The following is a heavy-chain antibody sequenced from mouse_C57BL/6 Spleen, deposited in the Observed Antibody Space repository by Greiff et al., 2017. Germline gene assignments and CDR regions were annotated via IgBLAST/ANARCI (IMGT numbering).Heavy chain of an antibody. Sequence: DVMLVESGGGLVKPGGSLKLSCAASGFTFSDYGMHWVRQAPEKGLEWVAYISSGSSTIYYADTVKGRFTISRDNAKNTLFLQMTSLRSEDTAMYYCARGQDEGDFDYWGQGTTLTVSS. J-gene: IGHJ2*01. V-gene: IGHV5-17*01. CDR1: GFTFSDYG. CDR3: ARGQDEGDFDY. D-gene: IGHD6-1*01. CDR2: ISSGSSTI.